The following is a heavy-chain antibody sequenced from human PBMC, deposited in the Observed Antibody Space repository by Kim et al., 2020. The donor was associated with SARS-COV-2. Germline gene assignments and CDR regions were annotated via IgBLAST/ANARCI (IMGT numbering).Heavy chain of an antibody. J-gene: IGHJ4*02. CDR2: ISSSGSTI. V-gene: IGHV3-48*03. CDR1: GFTFSSYE. CDR3: ASSHTPLWFGELLSSFDY. D-gene: IGHD3-10*01. Sequence: GGSLRLSCAASGFTFSSYEMNWVRQAPGKGLEWVSYISSSGSTIYYADSVKGRFTISRDNAKNSLYLQMNSQRAEDTAVYYCASSHTPLWFGELLSSFDYWGQGTLVTVSS.